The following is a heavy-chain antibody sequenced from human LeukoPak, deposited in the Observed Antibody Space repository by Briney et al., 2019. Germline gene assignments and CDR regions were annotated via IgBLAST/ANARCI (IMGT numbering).Heavy chain of an antibody. CDR3: AREASSGYYFDY. CDR2: ISYDGSNK. V-gene: IGHV3-30*03. J-gene: IGHJ4*02. D-gene: IGHD3-22*01. CDR1: GFTFTSYG. Sequence: GGSLRLSCAASGFTFTSYGMHWVRQAPGKGLEWVAVISYDGSNKYYTDSVKGRFTISRDNSKNTLYLQMNSLRAEDTAVYYCAREASSGYYFDYWGQGTLVTVSS.